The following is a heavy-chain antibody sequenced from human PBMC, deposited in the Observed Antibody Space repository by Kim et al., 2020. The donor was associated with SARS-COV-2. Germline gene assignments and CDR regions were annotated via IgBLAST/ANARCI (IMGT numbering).Heavy chain of an antibody. J-gene: IGHJ4*02. CDR2: IYPGDSDT. Sequence: GESLKISCKGSGYSFTSYWIGWVRQMPGKGLEWMGIIYPGDSDTRYSPSFQGQVTISADKFIRTAYLQWSSLKASDTAMYYCARLDPNSGCYRRGWACLDYWGQGTLVTVS. V-gene: IGHV5-51*01. CDR3: ARLDPNSGCYRRGWACLDY. D-gene: IGHD1-26*01. CDR1: GYSFTSYW.